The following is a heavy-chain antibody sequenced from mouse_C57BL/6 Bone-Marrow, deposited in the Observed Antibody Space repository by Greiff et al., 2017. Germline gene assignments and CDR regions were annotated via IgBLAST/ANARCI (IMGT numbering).Heavy chain of an antibody. J-gene: IGHJ1*03. CDR2: ISSGGSYT. CDR3: ARTSYYGSRNWYFDV. CDR1: GFTFSSYG. D-gene: IGHD1-1*01. V-gene: IGHV5-6*01. Sequence: EVHLVESGGDLVKPGGSLKLSCAASGFTFSSYGMSWVLQTPDKRLEWVATISSGGSYTFYPDSVKGRFTISRDNAKNTLYLQMSSLKSEDTAIYYCARTSYYGSRNWYFDVWGTGTTVTVSS.